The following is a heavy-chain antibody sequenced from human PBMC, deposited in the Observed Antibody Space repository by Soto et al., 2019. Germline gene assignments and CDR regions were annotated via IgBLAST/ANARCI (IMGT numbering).Heavy chain of an antibody. CDR1: GFTFSRYG. CDR2: ISYDKNHQ. J-gene: IGHJ3*02. CDR3: AKDTGSSAYSPDALDI. D-gene: IGHD6-6*01. Sequence: QVQLVESGGGVVRPGRSLRLSCAASGFTFSRYGRHWVRQAPGKGLEWVSVISYDKNHQYYADSVKGRFTVSRDNSKNTLYLQMNSLRGEDTAVYYCAKDTGSSAYSPDALDIWGQGTMITVSS. V-gene: IGHV3-30*18.